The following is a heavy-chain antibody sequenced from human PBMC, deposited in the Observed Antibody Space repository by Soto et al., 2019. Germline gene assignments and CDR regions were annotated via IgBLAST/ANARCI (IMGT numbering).Heavy chain of an antibody. V-gene: IGHV4-31*02. CDR2: ISSSGST. J-gene: IGHJ5*02. D-gene: IGHD2-21*02. Sequence: SETLSLTXTVSGDSIGGVGYWSWIRQFPGRGLEWIGCISSSGSTYYNPALNNRISLSLDTSQNQFSLKLLSVTAADTAIYYCSRSGVTGIVIPSHWFDPWGQGTLVTVSS. CDR1: GDSIGGVGY. CDR3: SRSGVTGIVIPSHWFDP.